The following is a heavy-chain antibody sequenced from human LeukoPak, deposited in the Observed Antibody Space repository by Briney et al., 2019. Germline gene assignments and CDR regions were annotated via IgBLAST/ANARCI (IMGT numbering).Heavy chain of an antibody. Sequence: SVKVSCKASGGTFSSYAISWVRQAPGQGLEWMGRIIPILGIANYAQKFQGRVTITADKSTSTAYMELSSLRSEDTAVYYCATAVPAWNPPYVKQLDAFDIWGQGTMVTVSS. CDR1: GGTFSSYA. D-gene: IGHD6-6*01. J-gene: IGHJ3*02. V-gene: IGHV1-69*04. CDR3: ATAVPAWNPPYVKQLDAFDI. CDR2: IIPILGIA.